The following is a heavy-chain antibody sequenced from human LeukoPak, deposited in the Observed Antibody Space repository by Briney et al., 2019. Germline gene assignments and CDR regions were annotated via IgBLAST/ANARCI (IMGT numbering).Heavy chain of an antibody. V-gene: IGHV1-24*01. Sequence: ASVKVSCKVSGYTLTELSMHWVRQAPGKWLEWMGGFDPEDGETIYAQKFQGRVTMTEDTSTDTAYMELSSLRSEDTAVYYCATDDYGGNSAEAADFDYWAREPWSPSPQ. CDR3: ATDDYGGNSAEAADFDY. J-gene: IGHJ4*02. CDR1: GYTLTELS. D-gene: IGHD4-23*01. CDR2: FDPEDGET.